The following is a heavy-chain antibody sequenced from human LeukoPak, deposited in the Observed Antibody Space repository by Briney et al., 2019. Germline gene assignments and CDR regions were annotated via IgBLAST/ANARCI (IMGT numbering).Heavy chain of an antibody. CDR2: INPSGGST. CDR1: GYTFTSHY. J-gene: IGHJ4*02. V-gene: IGHV1-46*01. Sequence: ASVKVSCKSSGYTFTSHYIHWVRQAPGQGLEWMGAINPSGGSTRYAQRFQGRVTISMDTSTDTVYMELTSLGSEDTAVFFCARGSYSAYDFGITKFDYWGQGTLVTVSS. CDR3: ARGSYSAYDFGITKFDY. D-gene: IGHD5-12*01.